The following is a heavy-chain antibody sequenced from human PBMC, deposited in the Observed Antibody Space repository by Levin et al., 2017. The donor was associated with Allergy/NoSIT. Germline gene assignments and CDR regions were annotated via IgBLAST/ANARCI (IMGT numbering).Heavy chain of an antibody. CDR3: ARADPIQLCPHDY. CDR1: GYTFTGYY. CDR2: INPNSGGT. V-gene: IGHV1-2*02. J-gene: IGHJ4*02. D-gene: IGHD5-18*01. Sequence: GESLKISCKASGYTFTGYYMHWVRQAPGQGLEWMGWINPNSGGTNYAQKFQGRVTMTRDTSISTAYMELSRLRSDDTAVYYCARADPIQLCPHDYWGQGTLVTVSS.